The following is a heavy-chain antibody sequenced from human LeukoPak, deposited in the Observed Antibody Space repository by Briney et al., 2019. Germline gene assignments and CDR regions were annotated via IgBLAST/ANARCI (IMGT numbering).Heavy chain of an antibody. D-gene: IGHD2-15*01. Sequence: SSVKVSCKASGGTFSSYTISWVRQAPGQGLEWMGRIIPILGIANYAQKFQGRVTITADKSTSTAYMELSSLRSEDTAVYYCARGRSIVVVVAATQLSYDAFDIWGQGTMVTVSS. J-gene: IGHJ3*02. CDR2: IIPILGIA. CDR3: ARGRSIVVVVAATQLSYDAFDI. CDR1: GGTFSSYT. V-gene: IGHV1-69*02.